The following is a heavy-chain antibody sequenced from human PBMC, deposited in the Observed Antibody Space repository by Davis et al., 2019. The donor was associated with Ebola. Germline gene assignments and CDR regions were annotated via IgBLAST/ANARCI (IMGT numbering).Heavy chain of an antibody. CDR3: ARRMLSSSRGAMDV. J-gene: IGHJ6*02. D-gene: IGHD2-2*01. CDR2: ISWNSGYI. CDR1: GFTFDDFA. V-gene: IGHV3-9*01. Sequence: PGGSLRLSCAASGFTFDDFAMHWVRQTPGKGLEWVSSISWNSGYITYADSVKGRFTISRDNSKNSLYLQVNSLRDEDTAVYFCARRMLSSSRGAMDVWGQGSAVTVSS.